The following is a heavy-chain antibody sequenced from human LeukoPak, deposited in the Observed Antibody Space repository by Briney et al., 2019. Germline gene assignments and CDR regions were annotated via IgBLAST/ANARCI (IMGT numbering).Heavy chain of an antibody. CDR1: GYSFTSGHY. V-gene: IGHV4-38-2*01. CDR2: IYTSGST. CDR3: ARLGGWNYVWFDP. J-gene: IGHJ5*02. Sequence: SETLSLTCSVSGYSFTSGHYWGWIRQPPGKGLEWIGYIYTSGSTNYNPSLKSRVTISVDTSKNQFSLKLSSVTAADTAVYYCARLGGWNYVWFDPRGQGTLVTVSS. D-gene: IGHD1-7*01.